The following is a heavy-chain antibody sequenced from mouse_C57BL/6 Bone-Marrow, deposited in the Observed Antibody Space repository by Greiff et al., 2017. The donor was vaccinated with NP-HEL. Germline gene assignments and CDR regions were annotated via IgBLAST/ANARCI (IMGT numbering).Heavy chain of an antibody. CDR3: ARYKEDWFAY. Sequence: VQLQQSGAELVKPGASVKMSCKASGYTFTSYWITWVKQRPGQGLEWIGDLYPGSGSTNYNEKFKSKATLTVDTSSSTAYMQLSSLTSEDSAVYYCARYKEDWFAYWGQGTLVTVSA. V-gene: IGHV1-55*01. D-gene: IGHD1-3*01. J-gene: IGHJ3*01. CDR1: GYTFTSYW. CDR2: LYPGSGST.